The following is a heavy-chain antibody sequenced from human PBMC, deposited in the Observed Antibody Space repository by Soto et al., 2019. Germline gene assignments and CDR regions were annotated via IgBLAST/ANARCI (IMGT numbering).Heavy chain of an antibody. CDR1: GFTFSTHG. V-gene: IGHV3-33*01. J-gene: IGHJ5*02. CDR3: ARGVEGSRWRGDWLDP. CDR2: IWHDGSNK. D-gene: IGHD6-13*01. Sequence: GGSLRLSCAASGFTFSTHGMHWVRQAPGKGLEWVGVIWHDGSNKYYGDTVKGRFTISRDNFQSTLFLQMNSLGDDDTAVYYCARGVEGSRWRGDWLDPWGQGTLVTVSS.